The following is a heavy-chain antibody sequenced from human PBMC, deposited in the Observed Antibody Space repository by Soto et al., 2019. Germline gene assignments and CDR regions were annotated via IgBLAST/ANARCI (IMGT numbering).Heavy chain of an antibody. CDR3: VRGEEYDYGDDSFDY. CDR1: GGSISSSNW. V-gene: IGHV4-4*02. Sequence: QVQLQESGPGLVKPSGTLSLTCAVSGGSISSSNWWSWVRQPPGKGLEWIGEIYHSGSTNYNPSLKRRVTISVAKSTNQFSLKPSSVTAADTAVYYCVRGEEYDYGDDSFDYWGQGTLVTVSS. D-gene: IGHD4-17*01. CDR2: IYHSGST. J-gene: IGHJ4*02.